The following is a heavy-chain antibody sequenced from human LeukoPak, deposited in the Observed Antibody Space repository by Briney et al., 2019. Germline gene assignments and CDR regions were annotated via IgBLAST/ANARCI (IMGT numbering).Heavy chain of an antibody. CDR1: GFTFSDSY. J-gene: IGHJ4*02. D-gene: IGHD2-2*01. CDR2: ISGSGHDI. CDR3: AKDDIVVVPSYFDY. V-gene: IGHV3-11*06. Sequence: GGSLRLSCAASGFTFSDSYMTWVRQAPGKGVEWVAYISGSGHDINYSDSVKGRFTISRDNSKNTLYLQMNSLRAEDTAVYYCAKDDIVVVPSYFDYWGQGTLVTVSS.